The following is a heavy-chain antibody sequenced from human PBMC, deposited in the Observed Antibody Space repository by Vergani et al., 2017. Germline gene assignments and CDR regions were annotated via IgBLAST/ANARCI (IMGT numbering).Heavy chain of an antibody. CDR1: GFTFSSYA. CDR3: AKVVRRYSSSWQEFDY. V-gene: IGHV3-23*01. Sequence: EVQLLESGGGLVQPGGSLRLSCAASGFTFSSYAMSWVRQAPGKGLEWVSAISGSGGSTYYADSVKGRFTISRDNPKNTLYLQMNSLRAEDTAVYYCAKVVRRYSSSWQEFDYWGQGTLVTVSS. CDR2: ISGSGGST. D-gene: IGHD6-13*01. J-gene: IGHJ4*02.